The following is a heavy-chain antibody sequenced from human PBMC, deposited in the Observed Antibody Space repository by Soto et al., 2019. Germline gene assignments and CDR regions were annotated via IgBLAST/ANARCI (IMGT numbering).Heavy chain of an antibody. CDR1: GFTFNSYA. CDR2: ISSSGGST. J-gene: IGHJ3*02. CDR3: AKDRRSGSGWTRDPFEI. V-gene: IGHV3-23*01. Sequence: GGSLRLSCAVSGFTFNSYAMSWVRQAPGKGLEWVSAISSSGGSTYYADSVKGRFTISRDNSKNTPYPQMNSLRAEDTAIYYCAKDRRSGSGWTRDPFEIWGPGTLVTVSS. D-gene: IGHD6-19*01.